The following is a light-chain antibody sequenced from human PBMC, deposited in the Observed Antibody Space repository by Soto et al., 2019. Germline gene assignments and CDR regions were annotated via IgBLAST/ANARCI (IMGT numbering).Light chain of an antibody. V-gene: IGLV2-14*01. Sequence: QSALIQPASVSGSPGQSITISCTGNSSDVGGYNCVSWYQQHPGKAPKVMIYDVSDRPSGVSSRFSFSKSGTSASLTISGLLSDDEAEYFCSSCSRSSCFVFGTGT. CDR2: DVS. CDR3: SSCSRSSCFV. J-gene: IGLJ1*01. CDR1: SSDVGGYNC.